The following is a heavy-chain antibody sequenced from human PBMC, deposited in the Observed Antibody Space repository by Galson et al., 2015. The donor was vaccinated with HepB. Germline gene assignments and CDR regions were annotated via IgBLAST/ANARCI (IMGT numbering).Heavy chain of an antibody. CDR3: VFGYFFDY. Sequence: SLRLSCAAPGFIFSNYAMSWVRQAPGKGLEWVSTVSNDGGTTYYTDSVKGRFTISRDNSKNTLSLQMNSLRAEDTAVYYCVFGYFFDYWGQGTLVTVSS. J-gene: IGHJ4*02. CDR1: GFIFSNYA. V-gene: IGHV3-23*01. D-gene: IGHD3-16*01. CDR2: VSNDGGTT.